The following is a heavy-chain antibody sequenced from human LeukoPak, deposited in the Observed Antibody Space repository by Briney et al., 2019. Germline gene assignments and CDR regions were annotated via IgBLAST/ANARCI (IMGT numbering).Heavy chain of an antibody. CDR1: GFTFSSYW. CDR2: MNHNGNVN. Sequence: PGGSLRLSCAASGFTFSSYWMNWARQAPGKGLEWVASMNHNGNVNYYVDSVKGRFIISRDNAKNSLYLQMSNLRAEDTAVYFCTRGGGLDVWGQGATVTVSS. J-gene: IGHJ6*02. V-gene: IGHV3-7*03. D-gene: IGHD3-16*01. CDR3: TRGGGLDV.